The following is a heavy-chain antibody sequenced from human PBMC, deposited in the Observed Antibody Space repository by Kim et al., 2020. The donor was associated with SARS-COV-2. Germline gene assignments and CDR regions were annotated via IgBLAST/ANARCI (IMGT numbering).Heavy chain of an antibody. V-gene: IGHV3-9*01. CDR3: AKDIDPLNIMITFGGVTLGAVDI. CDR2: ISWNSGSI. CDR1: GFTFDDYA. D-gene: IGHD3-16*01. J-gene: IGHJ3*02. Sequence: GGSLRLSCAASGFTFDDYAMHWVRQAPGKGLEWVSGISWNSGSIGYADSVKGRFTISRDNAKNSLYLQMNSLRAEDTALYYCAKDIDPLNIMITFGGVTLGAVDIWGQGTMVTVSS.